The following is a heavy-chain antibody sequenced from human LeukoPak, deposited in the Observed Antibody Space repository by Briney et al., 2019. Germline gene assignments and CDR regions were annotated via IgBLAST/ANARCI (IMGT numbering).Heavy chain of an antibody. V-gene: IGHV3-7*03. J-gene: IGHJ4*02. CDR2: IKLDGSEK. D-gene: IGHD5-12*01. CDR1: GFTFGKYW. CDR3: ARDRGGYSTDFDW. Sequence: PGGSLRLSCVASGFTFGKYWMSWVRQAPGKGLEWVANIKLDGSEKNYVDSVKGRFTISRDNTKNSLYLQMDGLRAEDTAVYYCARDRGGYSTDFDWWGQGALVTVSS.